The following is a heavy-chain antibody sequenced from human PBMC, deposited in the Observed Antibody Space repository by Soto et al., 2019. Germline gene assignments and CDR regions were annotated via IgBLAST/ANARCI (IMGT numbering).Heavy chain of an antibody. CDR2: ISYDGINK. CDR1: GFTFSSYG. V-gene: IGHV3-30*18. Sequence: QVQLVESGGGVVQPGRSLRLSCAASGFTFSSYGMHWVRQAPGKGLEWVAVISYDGINKYYADSVKGRFTISRDNSKNTLYLQMNSLRAEDTAVYYCAKSVYNWNDGFFDDWGQGTLVTGSS. D-gene: IGHD1-1*01. J-gene: IGHJ4*02. CDR3: AKSVYNWNDGFFDD.